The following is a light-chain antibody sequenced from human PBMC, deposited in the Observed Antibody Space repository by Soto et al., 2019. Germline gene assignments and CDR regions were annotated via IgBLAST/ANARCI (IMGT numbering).Light chain of an antibody. CDR1: QSVSSY. CDR3: QQRSNWPPLFT. Sequence: EIVLTQSQATLSLSPGEGATLSCRASQSVSSYLAWYQQKPGQAPRLLIYDASNRATGIPARFSGSGSGTDFTLTISSLEPEDFAVYYCQQRSNWPPLFTFGPGTKVDIK. V-gene: IGKV3-11*01. J-gene: IGKJ3*01. CDR2: DAS.